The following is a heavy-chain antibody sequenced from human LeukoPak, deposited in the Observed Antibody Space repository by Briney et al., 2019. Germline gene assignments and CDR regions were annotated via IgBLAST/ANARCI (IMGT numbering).Heavy chain of an antibody. J-gene: IGHJ6*02. CDR3: ASQQSDPPSYYGMDV. CDR2: IYYSGST. D-gene: IGHD4-11*01. V-gene: IGHV4-39*01. Sequence: PSETLSLTCAVSGGSTSSSSYYWGWIRQPPGKGLEWIGSIYYSGSTYYNPSLKSRVTISVDTSKNQFSLKLSSVTAADTAVYYCASQQSDPPSYYGMDVWGQGTTVTVSS. CDR1: GGSTSSSSYY.